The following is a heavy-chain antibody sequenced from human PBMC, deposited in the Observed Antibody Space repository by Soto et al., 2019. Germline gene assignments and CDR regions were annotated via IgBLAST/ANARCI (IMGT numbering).Heavy chain of an antibody. CDR1: GYTFTSYD. CDR3: ARRGYSSSWYYYYYYGMDV. Sequence: QVQLVQSGAEVKKPGASVKVSCKASGYTFTSYDISWVRQATGQGLEWMGWMNPNSGNTGYAQKFQGRVTMTRNTSISTAYMELISLRSEDTAVYYCARRGYSSSWYYYYYYGMDVWGQGTTVTVSS. CDR2: MNPNSGNT. D-gene: IGHD6-13*01. J-gene: IGHJ6*02. V-gene: IGHV1-8*01.